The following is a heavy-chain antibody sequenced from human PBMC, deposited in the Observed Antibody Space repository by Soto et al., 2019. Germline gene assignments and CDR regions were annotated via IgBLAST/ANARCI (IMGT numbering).Heavy chain of an antibody. D-gene: IGHD6-19*01. CDR1: GFNFSSYV. Sequence: QVQLVESGGGVFQPGRSLRLSCAASGFNFSSYVMHWVRQAPGKGREWVAVIGYDGGNKYYADSVKGRFTISRDNSKNTLYLQMNSLRAEDTAVYYCARDGQWLPRDGLRSSYYFDYWGQGTLVTVSS. CDR2: IGYDGGNK. V-gene: IGHV3-33*01. CDR3: ARDGQWLPRDGLRSSYYFDY. J-gene: IGHJ4*02.